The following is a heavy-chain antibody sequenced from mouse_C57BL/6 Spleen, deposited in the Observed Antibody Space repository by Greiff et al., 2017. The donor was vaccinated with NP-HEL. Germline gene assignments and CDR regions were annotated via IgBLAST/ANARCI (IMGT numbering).Heavy chain of an antibody. D-gene: IGHD1-1*01. CDR2: ISSGSSTI. J-gene: IGHJ2*01. Sequence: VHLVESGGGLVKPGGSLKLSCAASGFTFSDYGMHWVRQAPEKGLEWVAYISSGSSTIYYADTVKGRFTISRDNAKNTLFLQMTSLRSEDTAMYYCARGPDYYGRDYFDYWGQGTTLTVSS. CDR3: ARGPDYYGRDYFDY. CDR1: GFTFSDYG. V-gene: IGHV5-17*01.